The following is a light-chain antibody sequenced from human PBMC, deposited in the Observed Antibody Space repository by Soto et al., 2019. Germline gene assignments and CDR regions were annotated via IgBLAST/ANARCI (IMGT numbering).Light chain of an antibody. Sequence: QSALTQPASVSGSPGQSITISCTGTSSDVGSYNLVSWYQQHPGKAPKLMIYEVSKRPSGVSNRFSGSKSGNTASLTISGLQAEDEADYDCCSYAGSSIYVFGTGTKVTVL. V-gene: IGLV2-23*02. CDR1: SSDVGSYNL. J-gene: IGLJ1*01. CDR2: EVS. CDR3: CSYAGSSIYV.